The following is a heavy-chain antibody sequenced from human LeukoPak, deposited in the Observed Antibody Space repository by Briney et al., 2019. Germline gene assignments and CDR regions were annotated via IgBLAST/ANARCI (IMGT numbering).Heavy chain of an antibody. D-gene: IGHD6-19*01. CDR2: IYCSGTT. V-gene: IGHV4-31*03. Sequence: SQTLSLTCTVSGGSISSGGYCWSWFRQHPGKGLESIAYIYCSGTTYYNPSLKSRVTISVDTSKNQFSLKLSSVTAADTAVYYCARGNVGYSSGWYDYWGQGTLVTVSS. J-gene: IGHJ4*02. CDR3: ARGNVGYSSGWYDY. CDR1: GGSISSGGYC.